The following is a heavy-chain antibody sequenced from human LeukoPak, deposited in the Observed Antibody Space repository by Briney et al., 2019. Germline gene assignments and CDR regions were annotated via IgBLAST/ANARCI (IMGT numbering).Heavy chain of an antibody. J-gene: IGHJ4*02. CDR1: GFTFSIYW. CDR2: INSDGSST. CDR3: ASLDY. V-gene: IGHV3-74*01. Sequence: GGSLRLSCAASGFTFSIYWVHCVRHAPGKGLVWVSSINSDGSSTSYADSVKGRFTISRDNAKNTLYLQMNTLRAEDTAVYYCASLDYWGQGTPVTLSS.